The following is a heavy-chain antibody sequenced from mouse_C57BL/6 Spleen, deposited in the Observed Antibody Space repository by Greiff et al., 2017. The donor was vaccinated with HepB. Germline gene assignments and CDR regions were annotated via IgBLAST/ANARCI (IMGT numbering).Heavy chain of an antibody. J-gene: IGHJ4*01. D-gene: IGHD2-10*02. Sequence: EVQGVESGGDLVKPGGSLKLSCAASGFTFSSYGMSWVRQTPDKRLEWVATISSGGSYTYYPDSVKGRFTISRDNAKNTLYLQMSSLKSEDTAMYYCARLLYGNDERNAMDYWGQGTSVTVSS. CDR3: ARLLYGNDERNAMDY. CDR2: ISSGGSYT. CDR1: GFTFSSYG. V-gene: IGHV5-6*01.